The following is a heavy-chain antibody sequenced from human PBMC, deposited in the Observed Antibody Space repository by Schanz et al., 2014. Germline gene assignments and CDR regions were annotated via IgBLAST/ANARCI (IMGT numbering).Heavy chain of an antibody. Sequence: QVQLVQSGAEVKKPGASVKVSCKTSGYTFTDYPINWVRQAPGRRLEWMGRIIPILGIANYAQNFQGRVTIPADKSTSTAYLELTRLRSEDPAVYYCAGPYCSSTRCYTCYFHMGVRGKGTTVTVSS. CDR2: IIPILGIA. CDR1: GYTFTDYP. D-gene: IGHD2-2*02. CDR3: AGPYCSSTRCYTCYFHMGV. V-gene: IGHV1-69*04. J-gene: IGHJ6*03.